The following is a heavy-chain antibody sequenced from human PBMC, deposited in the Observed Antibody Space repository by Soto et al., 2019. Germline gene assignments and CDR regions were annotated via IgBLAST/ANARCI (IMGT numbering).Heavy chain of an antibody. Sequence: SVKVSCKASGGTFSSYAISWVRQAPGQGLEWMGGIIPIFGTANYAQKFQGRVTITADESTSTAYMELSSLRSEDTAVYYCASRGPFRFLEWLPPSSDYYYGMDVWGQGTTVTVSS. CDR3: ASRGPFRFLEWLPPSSDYYYGMDV. V-gene: IGHV1-69*13. J-gene: IGHJ6*02. CDR1: GGTFSSYA. CDR2: IIPIFGTA. D-gene: IGHD3-3*01.